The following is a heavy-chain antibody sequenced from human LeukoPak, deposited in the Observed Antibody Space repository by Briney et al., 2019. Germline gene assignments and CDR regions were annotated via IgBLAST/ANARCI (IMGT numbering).Heavy chain of an antibody. CDR2: ISWNSGSI. V-gene: IGHV3-9*01. Sequence: TGGSLRLSCAASGFTFDDYAMHWVRQAPGKGLEWVSGISWNSGSIGYADSVKGRFTISRDNAKNSLYLQMSSLRAEDTALYYCAKDEVTATVLGYMDVWGKGTTVTVSS. J-gene: IGHJ6*03. CDR3: AKDEVTATVLGYMDV. CDR1: GFTFDDYA. D-gene: IGHD5-18*01.